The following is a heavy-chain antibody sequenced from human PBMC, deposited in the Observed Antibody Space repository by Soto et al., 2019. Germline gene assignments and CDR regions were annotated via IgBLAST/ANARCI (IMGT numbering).Heavy chain of an antibody. J-gene: IGHJ6*02. CDR2: IWYDGSNK. Sequence: GGSLRLSCAASGFTFSSYGMHWVRQAPGKGLEWVAVIWYDGSNKYYADSVKGRFTISRDNSKNTLYLQMNSLRAEDTAVYYCARVDCSGGSCYDYYYYGMDVWGQGTTVTVSS. D-gene: IGHD2-15*01. CDR1: GFTFSSYG. V-gene: IGHV3-33*01. CDR3: ARVDCSGGSCYDYYYYGMDV.